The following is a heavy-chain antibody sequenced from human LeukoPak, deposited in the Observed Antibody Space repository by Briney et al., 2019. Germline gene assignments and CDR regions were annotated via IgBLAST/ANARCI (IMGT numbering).Heavy chain of an antibody. CDR1: GFTFSSYA. J-gene: IGHJ5*02. D-gene: IGHD1-26*01. V-gene: IGHV3-23*01. CDR2: ISGSGGST. CDR3: AKSSGSYYVYWLDP. Sequence: AGGSLRLSCAASGFTFSSYAMSWVRQAPGKGLEWVSAISGSGGSTYYADSVKGRFTISRDNSKNTLYLQMNSLRAEDTAVYYCAKSSGSYYVYWLDPWGQGTLVTVSS.